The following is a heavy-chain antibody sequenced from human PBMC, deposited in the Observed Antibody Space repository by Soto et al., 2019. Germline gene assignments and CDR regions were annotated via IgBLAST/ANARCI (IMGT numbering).Heavy chain of an antibody. CDR1: GYTFTSYY. V-gene: IGHV1-46*01. CDR3: ARDSLGIVGATGGASDI. CDR2: INPSGGST. D-gene: IGHD1-26*01. Sequence: VNVSCKASGYTFTSYYMHWVRQAPGQGLEWMGIINPSGGSTSYAQKFQGRVTMTRDTSTSTVYMELSSLRSEDTAVYYCARDSLGIVGATGGASDIWGQATMGTFS. J-gene: IGHJ3*02.